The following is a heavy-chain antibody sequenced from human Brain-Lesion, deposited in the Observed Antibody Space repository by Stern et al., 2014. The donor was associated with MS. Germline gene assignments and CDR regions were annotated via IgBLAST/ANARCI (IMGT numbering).Heavy chain of an antibody. V-gene: IGHV1-24*01. CDR2: FDPEDGET. J-gene: IGHJ6*02. Sequence: VQLVQSGAEVKKPGASVKVSCKVSGYTLTELSMHWVRQAPGKGLEWMGSFDPEDGETIYAQKFQGGVTMTEDTSTDTAYMELSSLRSEDTAVYYCATGDFRQQLVPGPYYFYGMDVWGQGTTVTVSS. CDR1: GYTLTELS. D-gene: IGHD6-13*01. CDR3: ATGDFRQQLVPGPYYFYGMDV.